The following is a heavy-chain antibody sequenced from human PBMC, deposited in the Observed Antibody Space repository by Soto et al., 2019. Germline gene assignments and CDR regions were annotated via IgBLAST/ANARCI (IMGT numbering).Heavy chain of an antibody. V-gene: IGHV3-30*18. J-gene: IGHJ4*02. CDR1: GFTFRSYG. D-gene: IGHD2-21*01. CDR3: ANCGNGIDY. Sequence: PGGSLRLSCGASGFTFRSYGIHWGRQAPGKGLEWVAVISYGGSTIYYADSVKGRFTISRDNSKNTLYLQMNSLRAEDTAVYYFANCGNGIDYWGQGTTVTVSS. CDR2: ISYGGSTI.